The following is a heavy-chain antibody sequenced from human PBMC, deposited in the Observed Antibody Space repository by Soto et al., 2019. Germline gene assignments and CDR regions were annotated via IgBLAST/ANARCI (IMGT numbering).Heavy chain of an antibody. V-gene: IGHV3-23*01. D-gene: IGHD5-18*01. J-gene: IGHJ4*02. Sequence: PGGSLRLSCAASGFTFSSYSMNWVRQAPGKGLERVSYITSSGSGGSTYYADSVKGRFTISRDNSKNTLYLQMNSLRAEDMAVYYCAKDLFSGYSYGRVNDYWGQGTLVTVSS. CDR2: ITSSGSGGST. CDR1: GFTFSSYS. CDR3: AKDLFSGYSYGRVNDY.